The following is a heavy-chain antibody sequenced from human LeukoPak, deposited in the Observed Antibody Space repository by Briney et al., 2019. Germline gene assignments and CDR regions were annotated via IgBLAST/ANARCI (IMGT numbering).Heavy chain of an antibody. Sequence: SETLSLTCTVSGDSISSSSYYWGWIRQPPGKGLEWIGSVYHSGSTYHTPSLKSRVTISVDTSKNQFSLKLSSVTAADTAVYYCARVSSIAARPAIGYWGQGTLVTVSS. CDR3: ARVSSIAARPAIGY. J-gene: IGHJ4*02. CDR2: VYHSGST. V-gene: IGHV4-39*07. CDR1: GDSISSSSYY. D-gene: IGHD6-6*01.